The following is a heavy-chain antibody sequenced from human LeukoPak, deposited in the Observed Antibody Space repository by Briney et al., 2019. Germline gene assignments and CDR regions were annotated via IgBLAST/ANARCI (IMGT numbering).Heavy chain of an antibody. J-gene: IGHJ4*02. D-gene: IGHD3-22*01. V-gene: IGHV1-18*01. CDR1: GYTFTSYG. CDR2: ISGYNGYT. CDR3: ARVGYYYDSEGDY. Sequence: ASVKVSCKASGYTFTSYGISWVRQAPGQGLEWMGWISGYNGYTHYANNHQGRVTMTTDTSTSTAYMELRSLRSDDTAVYYCARVGYYYDSEGDYWGQGTLVTVSS.